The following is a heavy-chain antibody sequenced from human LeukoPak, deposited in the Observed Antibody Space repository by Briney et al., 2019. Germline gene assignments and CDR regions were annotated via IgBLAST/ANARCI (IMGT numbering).Heavy chain of an antibody. D-gene: IGHD3-10*01. V-gene: IGHV3-73*01. Sequence: GGSLRLSCAASGFTFSGSAMHWVRQTSGKGLEWVGRIRNKANGYATAYAASVKGRFTISRDDSKNTAYLQMNSLKSEDTAVYYCARHAASGGSGVDYWGQGTLVTVSS. CDR1: GFTFSGSA. J-gene: IGHJ4*02. CDR2: IRNKANGYAT. CDR3: ARHAASGGSGVDY.